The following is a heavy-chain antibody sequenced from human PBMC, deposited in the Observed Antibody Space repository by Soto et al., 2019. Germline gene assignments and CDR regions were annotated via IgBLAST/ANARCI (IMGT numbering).Heavy chain of an antibody. CDR3: ARVGKDGYNFRSYYFDY. J-gene: IGHJ4*02. V-gene: IGHV1-69*13. D-gene: IGHD5-12*01. CDR1: GGTFSSYA. CDR2: IIPIFGTA. Sequence: SVKVSCKASGGTFSSYAISWVRQAPGQGLEWMGGIIPIFGTANYAQKFQGRVTITADESTSTAYMELSSLRSEDTAVYYCARVGKDGYNFRSYYFDYWGQGTLVTVSS.